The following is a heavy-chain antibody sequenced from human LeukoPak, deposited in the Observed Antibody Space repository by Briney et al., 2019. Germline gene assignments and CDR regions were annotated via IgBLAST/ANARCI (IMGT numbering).Heavy chain of an antibody. CDR1: GGSISSYY. CDR3: ASAPGGWNYYYYYYMDV. J-gene: IGHJ6*03. D-gene: IGHD6-19*01. V-gene: IGHV4-59*01. CDR2: IYYSGST. Sequence: SETLSLTCTVSGGSISSYYWSWIRQPPGKGLEWIGYIYYSGSTNYNPSLKSRVTTSVDTSKNQFSLKLSSVTAADTAVYYCASAPGGWNYYYYYYMDVWGKGTTVTVSS.